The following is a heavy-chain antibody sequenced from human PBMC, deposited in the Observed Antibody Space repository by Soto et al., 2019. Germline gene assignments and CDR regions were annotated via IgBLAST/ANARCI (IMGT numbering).Heavy chain of an antibody. V-gene: IGHV3-11*01. J-gene: IGHJ4*02. CDR1: GFSLSDYY. D-gene: IGHD3-22*01. Sequence: QVQLVESGGGLVKPRGSLRLSCAASGFSLSDYYVSWIRQAPGEGLEWVSYISSSGTTKHYADSVKGRFTISKDNAKNSLYLQMNSLRAEDTAVYYCARVRGDSSGSYYFDYWGQGALVTVSS. CDR3: ARVRGDSSGSYYFDY. CDR2: ISSSGTTK.